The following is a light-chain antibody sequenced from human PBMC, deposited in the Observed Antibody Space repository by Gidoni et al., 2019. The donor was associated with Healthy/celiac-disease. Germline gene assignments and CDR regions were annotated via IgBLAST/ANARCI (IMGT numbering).Light chain of an antibody. CDR2: GAS. V-gene: IGKV3-20*01. CDR3: QQYGSSSIT. J-gene: IGKJ5*01. Sequence: DIVFTQSPGTLSFSPGERATLSCRASQSVSSSYLAWYQQKPGQAPRLLIYGASSRATGIPERLSGSGSGTDFTLTISRLEPEDFAVYYCQQYGSSSITFGQGTRLEIK. CDR1: QSVSSSY.